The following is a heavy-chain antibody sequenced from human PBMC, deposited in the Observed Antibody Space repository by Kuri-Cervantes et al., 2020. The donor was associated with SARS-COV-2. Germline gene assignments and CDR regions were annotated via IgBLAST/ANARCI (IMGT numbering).Heavy chain of an antibody. CDR2: ITHSSSYI. J-gene: IGHJ3*02. CDR3: ARDRSYTFTYYYDSSGYYYAFDI. Sequence: GESLKISCAASAFPFSTYSMHWARQAPGKGLEWVSYITHSSSYIYYADSVKGRFTISRDNAKNSLYLQMNSLRAEDTAVYYCARDRSYTFTYYYDSSGYYYAFDIWGQGTMVTVSS. CDR1: AFPFSTYS. D-gene: IGHD3-22*01. V-gene: IGHV3-21*06.